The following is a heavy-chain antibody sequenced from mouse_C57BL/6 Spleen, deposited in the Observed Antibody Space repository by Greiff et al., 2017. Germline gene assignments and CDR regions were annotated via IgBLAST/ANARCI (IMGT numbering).Heavy chain of an antibody. J-gene: IGHJ3*01. CDR2: IDPGNGNT. D-gene: IGHD2-3*01. CDR3: ARADDGYSWFAY. V-gene: IGHV14-3*01. Sequence: VQLQQSVAELVRPGASVKLSCTASGFNIKNTYMNWVKQRPGQGLEWIGGIDPGNGNTKYDPKFQGKATITADTSSNTAYLQLSSLTSEDTAISYCARADDGYSWFAYWGQGTLVTVSA. CDR1: GFNIKNTY.